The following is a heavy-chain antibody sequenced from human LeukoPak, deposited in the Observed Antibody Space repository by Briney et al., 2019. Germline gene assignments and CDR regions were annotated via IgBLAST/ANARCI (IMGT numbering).Heavy chain of an antibody. CDR3: AKGDYGDCY. CDR2: ITGSGGST. J-gene: IGHJ4*02. D-gene: IGHD4-17*01. CDR1: GFTFSSYA. V-gene: IGHV3-23*01. Sequence: GGSLRLSCAASGFTFSSYAMAWVRQAPGKGLEWVSAITGSGGSTYYADSVKGRFTISRDNSKNTLYMQMSSLRAGDTAVYYCAKGDYGDCYWGQGTLVTVSS.